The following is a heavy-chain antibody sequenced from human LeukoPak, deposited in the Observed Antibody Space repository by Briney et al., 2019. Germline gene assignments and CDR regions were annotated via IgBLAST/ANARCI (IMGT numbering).Heavy chain of an antibody. V-gene: IGHV4-34*01. CDR1: GGSFSGYY. CDR2: INHSGST. Sequence: SETLSLTCAVYGGSFSGYYWSWIRQPPGKGLEWIGEINHSGSTNYNPSLKSRVTISVDTCKNQFSLKLSSVTAADTAVYYCARGLAYFYWGQGTLVTVSS. J-gene: IGHJ4*02. CDR3: ARGLAYFY. D-gene: IGHD2-21*01.